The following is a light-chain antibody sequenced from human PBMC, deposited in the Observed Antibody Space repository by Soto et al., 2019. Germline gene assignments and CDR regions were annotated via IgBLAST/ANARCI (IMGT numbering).Light chain of an antibody. CDR1: QRSSSY. J-gene: IGKJ1*01. Sequence: DIQMTQSPSSLSASVGDRVTITCRASQRSSSYLNWYQQKPGKAPKLLIYAASSVQSGVPSRFSGSGLGTDFTLTISSLQPEDSATYYCQQSYSTPPAFGQGTKVEIK. V-gene: IGKV1-39*01. CDR3: QQSYSTPPA. CDR2: AAS.